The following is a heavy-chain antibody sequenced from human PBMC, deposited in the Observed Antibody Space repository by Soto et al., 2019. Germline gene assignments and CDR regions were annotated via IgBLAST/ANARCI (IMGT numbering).Heavy chain of an antibody. CDR3: ARTRKDRITMVRGVIILGFDP. Sequence: SETLSLTCAVYGGSFSGYYWSWIRQPPGKGLEWIGEINHSGSTNYNPSLKSRVTISVDTSKNQFSLKLSSVTAADTAVYYCARTRKDRITMVRGVIILGFDPWGQGTLVT. CDR1: GGSFSGYY. V-gene: IGHV4-34*01. D-gene: IGHD3-10*01. CDR2: INHSGST. J-gene: IGHJ5*02.